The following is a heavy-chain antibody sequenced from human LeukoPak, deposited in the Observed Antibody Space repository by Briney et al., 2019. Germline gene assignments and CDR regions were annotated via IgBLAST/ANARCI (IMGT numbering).Heavy chain of an antibody. CDR3: ARFGGGTHNAFDI. CDR2: IYYSGST. V-gene: IGHV4-59*01. D-gene: IGHD1-1*01. J-gene: IGHJ3*02. Sequence: SETLSLTCTVSGGSISSYYGNWIRQPPGKGLEWIAYIYYSGSTNYNPSLKSRVTISVDPSKSQFSLKLSSVTAADTAVYYCARFGGGTHNAFDIWGQGTMVTVSS. CDR1: GGSISSYY.